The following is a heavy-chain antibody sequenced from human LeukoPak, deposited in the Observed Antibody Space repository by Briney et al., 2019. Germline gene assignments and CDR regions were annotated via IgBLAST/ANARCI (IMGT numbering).Heavy chain of an antibody. CDR1: GGSISSSSCY. Sequence: SETLSLTCTVSGGSISSSSCYWGWIRQPPGKGLEWVGSIYYSGSAFYNPSLKSRVTISMATSKNQFSLRLSSVTAADTAVYYCARQRKSPDVLRFDYWGQGTLVTVSS. V-gene: IGHV4-39*07. D-gene: IGHD1-14*01. CDR2: IYYSGSA. CDR3: ARQRKSPDVLRFDY. J-gene: IGHJ4*02.